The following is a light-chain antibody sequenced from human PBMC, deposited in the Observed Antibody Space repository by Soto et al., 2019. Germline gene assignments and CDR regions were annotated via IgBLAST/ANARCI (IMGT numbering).Light chain of an antibody. J-gene: IGKJ2*01. CDR3: QKYNSAPPT. V-gene: IGKV1-27*01. CDR2: AAS. Sequence: DIQMTQSPSSLSASVGDRVTITCRASQGISNYLAWYQQKPGKVPKLLIYAASTLQSGVPSRLSGSGSGTDFTLTISSLQPEDVATYYCQKYNSAPPTFGQGTKLEIK. CDR1: QGISNY.